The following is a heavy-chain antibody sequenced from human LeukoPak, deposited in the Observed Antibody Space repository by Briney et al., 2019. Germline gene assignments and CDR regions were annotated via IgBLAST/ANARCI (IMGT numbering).Heavy chain of an antibody. V-gene: IGHV4-34*01. D-gene: IGHD6-19*01. J-gene: IGHJ4*02. CDR1: GGSFSGYY. Sequence: SETLSLTCAVYGGSFSGYYWSWIRQPPGKGLEWIGEINHSGSTNYNPSLKSRVTISVDTSKNQFSLKLSSVTAADTAVYYCARMEAGYYFDYWGQGTLVTVSS. CDR3: ARMEAGYYFDY. CDR2: INHSGST.